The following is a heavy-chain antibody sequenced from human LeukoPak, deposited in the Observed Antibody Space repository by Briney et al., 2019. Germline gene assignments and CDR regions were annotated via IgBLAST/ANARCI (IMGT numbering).Heavy chain of an antibody. V-gene: IGHV4-38-2*02. J-gene: IGHJ4*02. CDR1: GYSISSGYY. CDR3: ARGRVGATSLFDY. D-gene: IGHD1-26*01. CDR2: IYHSGST. Sequence: PETLSLTCTVSGYSISSGYYWGWIRQPPGKGLEWIGSIYHSGSTHYNPSLKSRVTISVDTSKSQFSLKLSSVTAADTAVYYCARGRVGATSLFDYWGQGTLVTVSS.